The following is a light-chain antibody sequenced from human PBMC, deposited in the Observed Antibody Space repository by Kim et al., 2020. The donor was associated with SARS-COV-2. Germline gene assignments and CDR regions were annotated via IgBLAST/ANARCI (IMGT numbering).Light chain of an antibody. Sequence: SPGERATLSCRASLSVSSNIAWYQQKPGQAPRLLIYDAYTRATGVPARFSGSGSGTEFTLTISSLQSEDSAVYHCQQYNRWFALSFGGGTKVDIK. CDR1: LSVSSN. CDR2: DAY. J-gene: IGKJ4*01. V-gene: IGKV3-15*01. CDR3: QQYNRWFALS.